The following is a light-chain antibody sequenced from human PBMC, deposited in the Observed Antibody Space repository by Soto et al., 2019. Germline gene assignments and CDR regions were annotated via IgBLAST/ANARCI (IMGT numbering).Light chain of an antibody. V-gene: IGKV1-5*01. J-gene: IGKJ1*01. Sequence: DIQMTQSPSTLSASVGDTFTVTCPRSQSVSGWLPWYQQKPGEAPKLLIYDASALPRGVASRFGGSGSGTEFTLTISSLQPEDLATYYCKNYSAFSVTFGQGTKVDI. CDR1: QSVSGW. CDR3: KNYSAFSVT. CDR2: DAS.